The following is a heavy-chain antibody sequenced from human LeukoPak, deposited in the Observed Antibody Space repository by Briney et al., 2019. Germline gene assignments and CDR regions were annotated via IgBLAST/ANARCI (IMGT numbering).Heavy chain of an antibody. V-gene: IGHV3-74*01. CDR1: GFTFDDYA. J-gene: IGHJ5*02. CDR2: INSDGSST. Sequence: PGGSLRLSCAASGFTFDDYAMHWVRQAPGKGLVWVSRINSDGSSTSYADSVKGRFTISRDNAKNTLYLQMNSLRAEDTAVYYCARVLSACSSTSCYNWFDPWGQGTLVTVSS. CDR3: ARVLSACSSTSCYNWFDP. D-gene: IGHD2-2*01.